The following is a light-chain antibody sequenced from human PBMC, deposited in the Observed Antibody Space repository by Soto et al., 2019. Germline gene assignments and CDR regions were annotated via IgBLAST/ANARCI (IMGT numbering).Light chain of an antibody. CDR3: KQYGISPT. Sequence: DIVLTQSPGTLSLSPGDRATLSCRSSQSVSSNYLAWYQQKPDQAPRLVIYDVSCRATGIPDRFSGSGSGKDFPLTISRLEPEDSAVYYCKQYGISPTFGQGTKVEIK. J-gene: IGKJ1*01. CDR1: QSVSSNY. V-gene: IGKV3-20*01. CDR2: DVS.